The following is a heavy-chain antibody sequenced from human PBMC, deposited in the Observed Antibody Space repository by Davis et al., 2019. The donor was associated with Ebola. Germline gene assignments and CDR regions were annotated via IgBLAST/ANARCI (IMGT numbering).Heavy chain of an antibody. CDR2: INPNSGGT. Sequence: ASVKVSCKASGYTFTGYYMHWVRQAPGQGLEWMGWINPNSGGTNYAQKFQGRVTMTRDTSISTAYMELSRLRSDDTAVYYCARGRGHYESSGGDFWGQGTLVTVSS. D-gene: IGHD3-22*01. CDR3: ARGRGHYESSGGDF. J-gene: IGHJ4*02. CDR1: GYTFTGYY. V-gene: IGHV1-2*02.